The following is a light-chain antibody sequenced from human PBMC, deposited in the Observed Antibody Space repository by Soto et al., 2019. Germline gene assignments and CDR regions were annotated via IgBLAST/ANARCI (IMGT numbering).Light chain of an antibody. CDR1: SSDVGDYNR. CDR2: EVT. J-gene: IGLJ3*02. Sequence: QSALTQPPSVSGSPGQSITISCTGTSSDVGDYNRVSWYQHHPGKAPKLMTFEVTNRPSGISDRFSGFKSGSTASLTISELQPDDEADYYCISFTPSTTTHWVFGGGTKLTVL. V-gene: IGLV2-14*01. CDR3: ISFTPSTTTHWV.